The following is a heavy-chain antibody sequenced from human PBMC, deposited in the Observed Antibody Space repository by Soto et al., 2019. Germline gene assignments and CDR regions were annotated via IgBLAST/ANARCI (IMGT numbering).Heavy chain of an antibody. J-gene: IGHJ4*02. Sequence: EVQLLESGGGLVQPGGSLRLSCAASGFTFSSYAMSWVRQAPGKGLEWVSAMSGSGGITYYADSVKGRFTISRDNSNNSLYLQMNSLKAEYTAVYYCAKENGYSSSWFEFDYWGQGNLVTVSS. CDR1: GFTFSSYA. D-gene: IGHD6-13*01. V-gene: IGHV3-23*01. CDR3: AKENGYSSSWFEFDY. CDR2: MSGSGGIT.